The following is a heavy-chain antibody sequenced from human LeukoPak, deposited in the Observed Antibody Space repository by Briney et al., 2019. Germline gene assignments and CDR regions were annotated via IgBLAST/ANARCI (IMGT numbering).Heavy chain of an antibody. CDR3: ARSYSNYDWFDP. Sequence: VSVKVSCKASGQSLTGYFIHWVRQAPGQGLEWMGIISPSGGSTSYAQKFQGRVTMTRDTSTSTVYMELSSLRSEDTAVYYCARSYSNYDWFDPWGQGTLVTVSS. V-gene: IGHV1-46*01. CDR2: ISPSGGST. J-gene: IGHJ5*02. CDR1: GQSLTGYF. D-gene: IGHD4-11*01.